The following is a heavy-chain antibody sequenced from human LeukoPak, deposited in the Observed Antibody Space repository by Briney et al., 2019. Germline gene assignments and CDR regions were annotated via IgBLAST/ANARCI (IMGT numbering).Heavy chain of an antibody. V-gene: IGHV1-69*06. CDR2: IIPIFGTA. CDR1: GYTFTSYG. CDR3: ARVTNYYDSSGYYDAFDI. Sequence: SVKVSCKASGYTFTSYGISWVRQAPGQGLEWMGGIIPIFGTANYAQKFQGRVTITADKSTSTAYMELSSLRSEDTAVYYCARVTNYYDSSGYYDAFDIWGQGTMVTVSS. J-gene: IGHJ3*02. D-gene: IGHD3-22*01.